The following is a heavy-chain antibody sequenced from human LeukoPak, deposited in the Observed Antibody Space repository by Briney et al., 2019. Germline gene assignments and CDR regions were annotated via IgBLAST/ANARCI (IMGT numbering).Heavy chain of an antibody. Sequence: SETLSLTCTVSGGSISSSSYYWGWIRQPPGKGLEWIGSIYYSGSTYYNPSLKSRVTISVDPSKNHFSLKLSSVTAAHTAVYYCARPSGYSYGYAYYYYYMDVWGKGTTVTVSS. CDR1: GGSISSSSYY. CDR2: IYYSGST. D-gene: IGHD5-18*01. V-gene: IGHV4-39*02. CDR3: ARPSGYSYGYAYYYYYMDV. J-gene: IGHJ6*03.